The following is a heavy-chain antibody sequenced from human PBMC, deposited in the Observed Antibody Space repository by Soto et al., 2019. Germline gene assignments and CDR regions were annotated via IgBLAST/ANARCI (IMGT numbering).Heavy chain of an antibody. CDR2: IYYSGST. J-gene: IGHJ6*02. D-gene: IGHD2-21*02. Sequence: QVQLQESGPGLVKPSETLSLTCTVSGASISSYYWSWIRQPPGKGLEWIGYIYYSGSTNYNPSLKSRFTISVDTSKNQFSLKLRSVTAADTAVYYCARDRVIVRDGGDNYYYGMDVWGQGTTVTVSS. V-gene: IGHV4-59*01. CDR3: ARDRVIVRDGGDNYYYGMDV. CDR1: GASISSYY.